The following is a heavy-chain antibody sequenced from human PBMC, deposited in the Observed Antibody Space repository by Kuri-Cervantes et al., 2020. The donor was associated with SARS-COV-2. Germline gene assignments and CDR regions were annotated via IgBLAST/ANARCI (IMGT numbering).Heavy chain of an antibody. Sequence: GESLKISCAASGFNFSRTDMHWVRQAPGKGLEWVSAISGSGGGTYSADSVKGRFTISRDNSKNTLYLQMNSLRAEDTAVYYCAKGGLSLSCPYWGQGTLVTVSS. CDR2: ISGSGGGT. J-gene: IGHJ4*02. CDR1: GFNFSRTD. CDR3: AKGGLSLSCPY. D-gene: IGHD2-2*01. V-gene: IGHV3-23*01.